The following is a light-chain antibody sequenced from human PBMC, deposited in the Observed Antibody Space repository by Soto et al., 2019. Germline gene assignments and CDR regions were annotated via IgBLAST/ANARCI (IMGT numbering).Light chain of an antibody. J-gene: IGKJ1*01. V-gene: IGKV3-20*01. CDR3: QQYGSSLRT. Sequence: EIVMSQSPATLSVSQGERATLSCGASQSVSSSYLAWYQQKPGQAPRLLIYGASSRASGTPERFSGSGSGTDFTLTISRLEPEDFAVYYCQQYGSSLRTFGQGTKVDI. CDR2: GAS. CDR1: QSVSSSY.